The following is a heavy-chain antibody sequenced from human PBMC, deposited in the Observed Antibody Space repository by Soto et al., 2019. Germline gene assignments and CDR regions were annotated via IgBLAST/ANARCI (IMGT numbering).Heavy chain of an antibody. CDR1: GYIFINYD. CDR2: MNPDSGNT. Sequence: QVQLVQSGAEVKKPGASVKVSCKASGYIFINYDINWVRQATGQGLEWMGWMNPDSGNTVYAQKFQGRVTMTRNTSIRTAYMELSSLRSEDTAVYYCARGYSGYVQSYGMDVWGQGTTVTVSS. D-gene: IGHD5-12*01. V-gene: IGHV1-8*01. CDR3: ARGYSGYVQSYGMDV. J-gene: IGHJ6*02.